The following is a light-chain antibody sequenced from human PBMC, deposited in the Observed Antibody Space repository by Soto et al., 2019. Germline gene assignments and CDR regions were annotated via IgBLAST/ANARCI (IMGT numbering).Light chain of an antibody. Sequence: QSALTQPAAVSGSPGQSITISCTGTSSDVGGYKYVSWYQQHPHRAPQVIIYKGTQRPSGVSNRFSGSTSGNAASLTISALPDDDEADYFCCSSAPESTYVFGTGTKLTVL. V-gene: IGLV2-23*01. CDR1: SSDVGGYKY. J-gene: IGLJ1*01. CDR3: CSSAPESTYV. CDR2: KGT.